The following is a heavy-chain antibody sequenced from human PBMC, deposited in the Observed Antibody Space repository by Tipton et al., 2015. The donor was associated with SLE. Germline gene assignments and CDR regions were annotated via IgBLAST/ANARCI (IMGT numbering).Heavy chain of an antibody. Sequence: TLSLTCAVYGGSFSGYYWSWIRQPPGKGLEWIGEINHSGSTNYNPSLKSRVTISVDTSKNQFSLKLSSVTAADTAVYYCVRVTYSCSGAICYGFYFEYWGQGTLVTVSS. J-gene: IGHJ4*02. CDR2: INHSGST. CDR1: GGSFSGYY. D-gene: IGHD2-15*01. V-gene: IGHV4-34*01. CDR3: VRVTYSCSGAICYGFYFEY.